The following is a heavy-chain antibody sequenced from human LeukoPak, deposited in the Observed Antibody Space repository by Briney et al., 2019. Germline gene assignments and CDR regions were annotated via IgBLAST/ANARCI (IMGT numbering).Heavy chain of an antibody. CDR3: ARVSDAGSSN. D-gene: IGHD6-13*01. J-gene: IGHJ4*02. V-gene: IGHV4-59*01. Sequence: PSETLSLTCTVSGGSISSDYWSWIRQPPGKGLQWIGYIHYSGSTNYNPSLKSRVTISVDTSKNQFSLKLSSVTAADTAVYYCARVSDAGSSNWGQGTLVTVSS. CDR2: IHYSGST. CDR1: GGSISSDY.